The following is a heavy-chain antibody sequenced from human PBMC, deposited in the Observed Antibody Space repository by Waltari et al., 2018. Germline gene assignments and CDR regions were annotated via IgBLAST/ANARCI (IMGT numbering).Heavy chain of an antibody. Sequence: QVQLVQSGAEVKKPGSSVKVSCKASGGPFSSYAISRVRQAPGQGLEWMGRIIPILGTANYAQKFQGRVTITADKSTSTAYMELSSLRSEDTAVYYCARGGIAAAGTWSDYWGQGTLVTVSS. D-gene: IGHD6-13*01. CDR2: IIPILGTA. J-gene: IGHJ4*02. CDR3: ARGGIAAAGTWSDY. V-gene: IGHV1-69*08. CDR1: GGPFSSYA.